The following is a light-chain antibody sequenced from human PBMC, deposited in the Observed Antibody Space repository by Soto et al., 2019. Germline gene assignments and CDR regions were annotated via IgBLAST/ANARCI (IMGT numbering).Light chain of an antibody. CDR3: QQYASTRWT. CDR1: QSVSSY. J-gene: IGKJ1*01. Sequence: EILLTQSPATLSLSPGERATLSCRASQSVSSYLAWYQQKPGQAPRLLIYDASNRATGIPARFSGSGSGTDFTLTISRLQPEDFAVYYCQQYASTRWTFGQGTKVDIK. CDR2: DAS. V-gene: IGKV3-11*01.